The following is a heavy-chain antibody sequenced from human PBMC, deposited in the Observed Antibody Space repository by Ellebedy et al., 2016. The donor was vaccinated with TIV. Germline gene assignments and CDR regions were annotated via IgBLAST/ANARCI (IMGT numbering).Heavy chain of an antibody. D-gene: IGHD4-17*01. CDR3: ARICAYGDYGLY. J-gene: IGHJ4*02. V-gene: IGHV2-26*02. CDR2: IFSNDEK. CDR1: GFSLSDVIMG. Sequence: SGPTLVKPTETLTLTCTVSGFSLSDVIMGVSWIRQPPGKALEWLGNIFSNDEKSYSTSLKTRLTISKDTSKSQVVLTMTNMDPVDTATYYCARICAYGDYGLYWGQGTLVTVSS.